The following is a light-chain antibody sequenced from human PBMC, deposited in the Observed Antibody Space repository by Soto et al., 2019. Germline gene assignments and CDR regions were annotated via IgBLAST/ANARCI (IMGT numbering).Light chain of an antibody. V-gene: IGKV3D-15*01. CDR1: QNVRSN. J-gene: IGKJ3*01. Sequence: EIMMTQSPATMSVSLGERATLFCRASQNVRSNLAWYQQKPGQAHSLLIQGASSMATGIPVRFSGIGFGTEFTLTINVLQSEGFSGYYCQQYTNWPPVFTVGPGIKVDI. CDR2: GAS. CDR3: QQYTNWPPVFT.